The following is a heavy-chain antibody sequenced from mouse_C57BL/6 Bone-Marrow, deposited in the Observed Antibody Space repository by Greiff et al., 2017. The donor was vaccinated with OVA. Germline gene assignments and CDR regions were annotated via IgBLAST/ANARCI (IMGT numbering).Heavy chain of an antibody. V-gene: IGHV14-4*01. D-gene: IGHD2-2*01. CDR3: TTLSTMVTTGFAY. CDR2: IDPENGDT. Sequence: DVQLQESGAELVRPGASVKLSCTASGFNIKDDYMHWVKQRPEQGLEWIGWIDPENGDTEYASKFQGKATITADTSSNTAYLQLSSLTSEDTAVYYCTTLSTMVTTGFAYWGQGTLVTVSA. J-gene: IGHJ3*01. CDR1: GFNIKDDY.